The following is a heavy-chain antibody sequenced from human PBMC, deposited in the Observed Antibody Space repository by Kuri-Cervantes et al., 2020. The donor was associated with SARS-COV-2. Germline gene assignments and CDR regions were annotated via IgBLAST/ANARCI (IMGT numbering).Heavy chain of an antibody. CDR2: IGTAGDT. J-gene: IGHJ6*02. Sequence: GESLKISCAASGFTFSSYDMHWVRQATGKGLEWVSAIGTAGDTYYPGSVKGRFTISRDNSKNTLYLQMNSLRAEDTAVYYCASMVRGNYGMDVWGQGTTVTVSS. CDR1: GFTFSSYD. V-gene: IGHV3-13*01. D-gene: IGHD3-10*01. CDR3: ASMVRGNYGMDV.